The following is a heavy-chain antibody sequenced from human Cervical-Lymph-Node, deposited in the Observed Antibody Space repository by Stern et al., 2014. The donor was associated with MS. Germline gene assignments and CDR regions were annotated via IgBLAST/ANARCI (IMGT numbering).Heavy chain of an antibody. J-gene: IGHJ3*02. Sequence: QVQLQDSGPGLVKPSETLSLTCTVSGASINSYHWSWIRQPPGKGLEWIGYIYYSGTTNYNPSLKSRVSMSVDTSKKQFSLKLNSVTAADTAVYYCARDVPKLYIDIWGRGTMVTVSS. D-gene: IGHD2-8*01. CDR2: IYYSGTT. V-gene: IGHV4-59*01. CDR1: GASINSYH. CDR3: ARDVPKLYIDI.